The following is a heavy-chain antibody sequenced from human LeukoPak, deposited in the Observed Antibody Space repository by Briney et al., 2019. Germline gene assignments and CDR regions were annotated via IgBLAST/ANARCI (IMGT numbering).Heavy chain of an antibody. J-gene: IGHJ3*02. CDR2: INSDGSST. Sequence: GGSLRLSCAASGFTFSSYWMHWVRHAPGQGLVWVSRINSDGSSTSYADSVKRRFTISRDNAKNTLYLQMNSLRAEDTAVYYCASYGGPTVACDIWGQGTMVTVSS. CDR3: ASYGGPTVACDI. V-gene: IGHV3-74*01. D-gene: IGHD1-14*01. CDR1: GFTFSSYW.